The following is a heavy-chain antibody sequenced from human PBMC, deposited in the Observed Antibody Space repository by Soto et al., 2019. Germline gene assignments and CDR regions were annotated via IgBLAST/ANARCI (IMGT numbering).Heavy chain of an antibody. Sequence: QVQLVQSGAEVKKPGSSVKVSCKASGGTFSSYTISWVRQAPGQGLEWMGRIIPILGIANYAQKFQGRVTITADKSMSIAYMELSSLRSVDTAVYYFARDGITMVSGVIQRMSYGTGLIQHWGQGTLVTVSS. CDR3: ARDGITMVSGVIQRMSYGTGLIQH. V-gene: IGHV1-69*08. J-gene: IGHJ1*01. CDR1: GGTFSSYT. CDR2: IIPILGIA. D-gene: IGHD3-10*01.